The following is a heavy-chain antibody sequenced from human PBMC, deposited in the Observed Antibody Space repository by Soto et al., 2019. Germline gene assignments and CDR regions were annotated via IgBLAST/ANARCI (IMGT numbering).Heavy chain of an antibody. CDR1: GFTFSSYA. D-gene: IGHD3-10*01. Sequence: PGGSLRLSCAASGFTFSSYAMHWVRQAPGKGLECVAVISYDGINKYYADSVKGRFTFSRDNSRNTLHLQMNSLRAEDTAVYYCAAFGELLYSYGMDVWGQGTTVTVSS. V-gene: IGHV3-30-3*01. CDR3: AAFGELLYSYGMDV. CDR2: ISYDGINK. J-gene: IGHJ6*02.